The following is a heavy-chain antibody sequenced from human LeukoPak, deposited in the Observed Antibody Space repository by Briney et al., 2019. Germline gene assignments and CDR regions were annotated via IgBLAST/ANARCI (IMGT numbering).Heavy chain of an antibody. V-gene: IGHV1-8*01. Sequence: ASVKVSCKASGYTFTSYDINWVRQATGQGLEWMGWMNPNSGNTGYAQKFQGRVTMTRNTSISTAYMELSSLRSEDTAVYYCARDFPSYDAFDIWGQGTMVTVSS. CDR1: GYTFTSYD. CDR2: MNPNSGNT. CDR3: ARDFPSYDAFDI. J-gene: IGHJ3*02.